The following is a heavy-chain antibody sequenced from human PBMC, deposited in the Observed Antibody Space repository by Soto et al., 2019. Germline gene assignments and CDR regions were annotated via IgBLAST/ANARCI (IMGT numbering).Heavy chain of an antibody. Sequence: QVQLQESGPGLVKPSETLSLTCTISGGPMNNYYCSWFRQPRGQGLEWIGCMGYNGFTRYTPSLRSRVAISLDTAKYQFSLNLSSVTAADTALYYCARQGFGELHGLVDVWGQGITVTVSS. CDR2: MGYNGFT. D-gene: IGHD3-10*01. J-gene: IGHJ6*02. CDR3: ARQGFGELHGLVDV. CDR1: GGPMNNYY. V-gene: IGHV4-59*08.